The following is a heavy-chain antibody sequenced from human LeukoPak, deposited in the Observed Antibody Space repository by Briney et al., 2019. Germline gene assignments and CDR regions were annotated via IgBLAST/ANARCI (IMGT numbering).Heavy chain of an antibody. CDR1: GFTFSSYS. D-gene: IGHD6-19*01. CDR2: ISSSSSYI. Sequence: PGGSLRLSCAASGFTFSSYSMNWVRQAPGEGLEWVSSISSSSSYIYYADSVKGRFTISRDNAKNSLYLQMNSLRAEDTAVYYCARDGLAVAVPFDCWGQGTLVTVSS. CDR3: ARDGLAVAVPFDC. V-gene: IGHV3-21*01. J-gene: IGHJ4*02.